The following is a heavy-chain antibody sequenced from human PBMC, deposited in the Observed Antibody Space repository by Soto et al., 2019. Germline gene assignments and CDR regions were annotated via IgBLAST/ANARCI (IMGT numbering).Heavy chain of an antibody. D-gene: IGHD3-10*01. CDR1: DDSLTTNKYA. CDR2: VYSNGNT. V-gene: IGHV4-31*03. Sequence: QVQLQESGPGLVKPSQTLSLTCTVSDDSLTTNKYAWTWIRQNPEKGLEWIGYVYSNGNTRSSPSLQSRVSMSVVTSKSHFSLRLSSVTAADTAVYFCARASYFRPSGSYYFVSWGQGTLVTVSS. CDR3: ARASYFRPSGSYYFVS. J-gene: IGHJ4*02.